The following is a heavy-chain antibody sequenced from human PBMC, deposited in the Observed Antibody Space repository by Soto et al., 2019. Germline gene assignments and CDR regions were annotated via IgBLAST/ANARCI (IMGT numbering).Heavy chain of an antibody. Sequence: EEQLLESGGCLVQPGGSLRLSCAASGFTFNNYAMTWVRQAPGKGLEWVSAISGGGDTTSYADSVKGRFTVSRDGSKNTLYLQMSSLRAEDTALYYCAKGRGGSGSLAPRVDCWGQGTLVTVSS. CDR2: ISGGGDTT. CDR1: GFTFNNYA. J-gene: IGHJ4*02. V-gene: IGHV3-23*01. D-gene: IGHD3-10*01. CDR3: AKGRGGSGSLAPRVDC.